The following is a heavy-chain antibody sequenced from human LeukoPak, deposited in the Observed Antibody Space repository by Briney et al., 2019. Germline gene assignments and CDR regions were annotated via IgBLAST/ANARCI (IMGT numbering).Heavy chain of an antibody. J-gene: IGHJ4*02. D-gene: IGHD2-21*02. CDR2: ISGSGGST. Sequence: GGSLRLSCAASGFTFSNEMNWVRPAPGKGLAWVSAISGSGGSTYYADSVKGRFTISRDNSKNTLYLQMNSLRAEDTAVYYCAKVAYCGGDCYRDYWGQGTLVTVSS. CDR1: GFTFSNE. CDR3: AKVAYCGGDCYRDY. V-gene: IGHV3-23*01.